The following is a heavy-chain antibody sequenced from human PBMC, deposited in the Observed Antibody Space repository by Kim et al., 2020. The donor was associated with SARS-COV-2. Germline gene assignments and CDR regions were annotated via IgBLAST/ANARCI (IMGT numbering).Heavy chain of an antibody. J-gene: IGHJ6*02. Sequence: TIYAQKFPGRVTMTEDTSTDAAYMGLGSLRSEDTAVYYCATTPHYYGMDVWGQGTTVTVSS. CDR3: ATTPHYYGMDV. CDR2: T. V-gene: IGHV1-24*01.